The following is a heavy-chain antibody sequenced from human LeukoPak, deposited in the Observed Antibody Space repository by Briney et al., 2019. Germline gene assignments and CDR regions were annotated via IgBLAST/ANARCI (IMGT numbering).Heavy chain of an antibody. D-gene: IGHD6-13*01. Sequence: SVKVSCKASGGTFSSYAISWVRQAPGQGLEWMGRIIPIFGTANYAHKFQGRVTITTDESTSTAYMELSSLRSEDTAVYYCARGGIAAAGRFDYWGQGTLVTVSS. CDR3: ARGGIAAAGRFDY. J-gene: IGHJ4*02. V-gene: IGHV1-69*05. CDR2: IIPIFGTA. CDR1: GGTFSSYA.